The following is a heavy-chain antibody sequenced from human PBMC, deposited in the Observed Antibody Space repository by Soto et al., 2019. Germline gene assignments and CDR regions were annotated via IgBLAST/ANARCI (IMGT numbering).Heavy chain of an antibody. Sequence: SETLSLTCTVSGGSISSISYYWGWIRQPPGKGLEWIGSIYYSGSTYYNPSLKSRVTISVDTSKNQFSLKLSSVTAADTAVYYCARGLFSSSSLDYWGQGTLVTVSS. CDR3: ARGLFSSSSLDY. CDR2: IYYSGST. D-gene: IGHD6-6*01. CDR1: GGSISSISYY. J-gene: IGHJ4*02. V-gene: IGHV4-39*01.